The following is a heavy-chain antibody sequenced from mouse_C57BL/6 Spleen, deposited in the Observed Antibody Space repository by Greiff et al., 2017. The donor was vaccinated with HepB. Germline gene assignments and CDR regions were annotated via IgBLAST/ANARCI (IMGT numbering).Heavy chain of an antibody. V-gene: IGHV1-80*01. CDR1: GYAFSSYW. Sequence: QVQLQQSGAELVKPGASVKISCKASGYAFSSYWMNWVKQRPGKGLEWIGQIYPGDGDTNYNGKFKGKATLTADNSSSTAYMQLSSLTSEDSAVYFCARGGDYDGDGYFDVWGTVTTVTVSS. CDR2: IYPGDGDT. CDR3: ARGGDYDGDGYFDV. J-gene: IGHJ1*03. D-gene: IGHD2-4*01.